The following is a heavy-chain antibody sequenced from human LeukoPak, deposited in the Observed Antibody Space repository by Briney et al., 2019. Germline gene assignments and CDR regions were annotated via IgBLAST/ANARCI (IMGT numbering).Heavy chain of an antibody. CDR1: GFTFSSYS. CDR2: ISSSGSAI. Sequence: PGGSLRLSCAASGFTFSSYSMNWVRQAPGKGLEWVSYISSSGSAIQYADSVKGRFTISRDNDKNSLYLQMNSLRAEDTAVYYCTRDSGRRRGVFNIDYWGQGTLVTVSS. V-gene: IGHV3-48*01. J-gene: IGHJ4*01. D-gene: IGHD3-10*01. CDR3: TRDSGRRRGVFNIDY.